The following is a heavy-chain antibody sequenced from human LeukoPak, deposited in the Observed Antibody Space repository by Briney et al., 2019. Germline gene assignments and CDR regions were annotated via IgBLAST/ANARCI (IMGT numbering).Heavy chain of an antibody. Sequence: SETLSLTCSVSGGSLSDYFWSWVRQSPGKGLEWIGFMHHSGSANSNPSLRSRVSISMDTSKNQFSLQLTSVTAADTAVYYCARDSPFEWDVFGDSFDVWGQGTVVTVSS. D-gene: IGHD1-26*01. CDR2: MHHSGSA. CDR3: ARDSPFEWDVFGDSFDV. CDR1: GGSLSDYF. V-gene: IGHV4-59*01. J-gene: IGHJ3*01.